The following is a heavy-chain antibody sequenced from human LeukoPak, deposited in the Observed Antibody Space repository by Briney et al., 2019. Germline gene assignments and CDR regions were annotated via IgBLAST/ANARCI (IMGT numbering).Heavy chain of an antibody. CDR1: GGSISSSSYY. J-gene: IGHJ5*02. CDR2: IYYSGST. V-gene: IGHV4-39*01. Sequence: SETLSLTCTVSGGSISSSSYYWGWIRQPPGKGLEWIGSIYYSGSTYYNPSLKSRVTISVDTSKNQFSLKLSSVTAADTAVYYCARGYCTNGVCYTGWFDPWGQGTLVTVSS. D-gene: IGHD2-8*01. CDR3: ARGYCTNGVCYTGWFDP.